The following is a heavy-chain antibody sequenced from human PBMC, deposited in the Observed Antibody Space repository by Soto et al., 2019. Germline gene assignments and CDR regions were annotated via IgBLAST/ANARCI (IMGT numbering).Heavy chain of an antibody. CDR1: GFTFSSYS. CDR2: ISSSSSTI. CDR3: ARVPKLGYCSGGSCYSYYYYMDV. J-gene: IGHJ6*03. D-gene: IGHD2-15*01. V-gene: IGHV3-48*01. Sequence: GGSLSLSCAASGFTFSSYSMNWVRQAPGKGLEWVSYISSSSSTIYYADSVKGRFTISRDNAKNSLYLQMNSLRAEDTAVYYCARVPKLGYCSGGSCYSYYYYMDVWGKGTTVTVSS.